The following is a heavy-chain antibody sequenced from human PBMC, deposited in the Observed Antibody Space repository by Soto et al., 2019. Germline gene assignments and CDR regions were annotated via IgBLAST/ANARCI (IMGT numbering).Heavy chain of an antibody. Sequence: LRLSCAASGFTFSSYGMHWVRQAPGKGLEWVAVISYDGSNKYYADSVKGRFTISRDNSKNTLYLQMNSLRAEDTAVYYCAKDYSSSGYVDYWGQGTLVTVSS. D-gene: IGHD6-19*01. J-gene: IGHJ4*02. CDR2: ISYDGSNK. V-gene: IGHV3-30*18. CDR1: GFTFSSYG. CDR3: AKDYSSSGYVDY.